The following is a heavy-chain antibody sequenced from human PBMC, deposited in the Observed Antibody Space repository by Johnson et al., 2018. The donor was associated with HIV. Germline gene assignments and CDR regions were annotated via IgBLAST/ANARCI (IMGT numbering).Heavy chain of an antibody. CDR1: GFTFDSYW. Sequence: QVQLVESGGGLVQPGGSLRLSCAASGFTFDSYWMSWVRQAPGKGLEWVAFIRYGGSNKYYADSVKGRFTISRDNSKNTLYLQMNSLRAEDTAIYYCVRDYRGALDIWGQGTMVTVSS. CDR3: VRDYRGALDI. V-gene: IGHV3-30*02. J-gene: IGHJ3*02. D-gene: IGHD4-11*01. CDR2: IRYGGSNK.